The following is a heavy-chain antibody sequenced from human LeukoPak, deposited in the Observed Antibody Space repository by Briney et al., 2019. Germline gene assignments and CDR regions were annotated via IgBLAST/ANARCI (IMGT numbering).Heavy chain of an antibody. CDR1: GFTFSSYA. J-gene: IGHJ6*02. V-gene: IGHV3-30-3*01. D-gene: IGHD2-2*01. Sequence: GGSLRLSCAASGFTFSSYAMHWVRQAPGKGLEWVAVISYDGSNKYYADSVKGRFTISRDNSKNTLYLQMNSLRAEDTAVYYCARAAPAAIVYYYGMDVWGQGTTVTVSS. CDR3: ARAAPAAIVYYYGMDV. CDR2: ISYDGSNK.